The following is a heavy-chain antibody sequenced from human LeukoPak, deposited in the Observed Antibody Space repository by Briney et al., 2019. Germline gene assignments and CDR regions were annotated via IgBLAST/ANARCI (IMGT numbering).Heavy chain of an antibody. CDR3: ARDLEDYSEHEFYFDY. V-gene: IGHV1-18*01. J-gene: IGHJ4*02. CDR1: GYTFTSYG. D-gene: IGHD4-11*01. CDR2: ISAYNGNT. Sequence: ASVKVSCKASGYTFTSYGISWVRQAPGQGLEWMGWISAYNGNTNYAQKLQGRVTMTTDTSTSTAYMQLRSLRSDDTAVYYRARDLEDYSEHEFYFDYWGPGTLVTVSS.